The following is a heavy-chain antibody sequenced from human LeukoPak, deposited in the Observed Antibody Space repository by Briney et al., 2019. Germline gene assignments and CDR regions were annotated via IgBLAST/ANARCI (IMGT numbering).Heavy chain of an antibody. J-gene: IGHJ6*03. CDR3: ARLVEGYDPQYYYYYYYMDV. CDR2: INPNSGGT. Sequence: ASVKVSCKASGYTFTGYYMHWVRQAPGQGLEWMGWINPNSGGTNYAQKFQGRVTMTRDTSISTAYMELSRLRSDDTAVYYCARLVEGYDPQYYYYYYYMDVWGKGTTVTVSS. CDR1: GYTFTGYY. V-gene: IGHV1-2*02. D-gene: IGHD5-12*01.